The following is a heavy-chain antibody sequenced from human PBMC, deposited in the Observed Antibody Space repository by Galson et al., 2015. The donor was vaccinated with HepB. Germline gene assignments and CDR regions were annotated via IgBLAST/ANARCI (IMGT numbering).Heavy chain of an antibody. CDR2: INPSGGST. CDR3: ARDQYGSGSYYRPSYYYYGMDV. J-gene: IGHJ6*02. Sequence: SVNVSCKASGYTFTNYYIHWVRQAPGQGLEWMGIINPSGGSTSYAQKFQGRVTMTRDTSTSTVYMELSSLRSEDTAVYYCARDQYGSGSYYRPSYYYYGMDVWGQGTTVTVSS. V-gene: IGHV1-46*01. CDR1: GYTFTNYY. D-gene: IGHD3-10*01.